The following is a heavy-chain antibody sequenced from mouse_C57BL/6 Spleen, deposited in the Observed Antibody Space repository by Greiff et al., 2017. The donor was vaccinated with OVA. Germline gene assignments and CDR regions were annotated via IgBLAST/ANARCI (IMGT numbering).Heavy chain of an antibody. CDR2: ISSGGSYT. D-gene: IGHD3-2*02. Sequence: EVQLVEPGGDLVKPGGSLKLSCEASGFTFSSYGMSWVRQTPDKRLEWVATISSGGSYTYYPDSVKGRFTISRDNAKNTLYLQMSSRTSEDTAMYYCARGTTQATSAMGYWGQGTSVTVSS. CDR1: GFTFSSYG. V-gene: IGHV5-6*01. CDR3: ARGTTQATSAMGY. J-gene: IGHJ4*01.